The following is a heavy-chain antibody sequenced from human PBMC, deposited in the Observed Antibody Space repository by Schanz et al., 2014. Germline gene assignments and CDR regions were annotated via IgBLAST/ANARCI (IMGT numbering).Heavy chain of an antibody. Sequence: EVQLVQSGGGLVQPGGSLRLSCAASGFTFSSHWMHWVRQDPGKGLVWVARINSVGSNTDYADSVTGRFTISRDNAKMTLYLQVNTLRDEYTAVYYCARKMKLGVYGGKGHDSLDIWGQGTMVTVSS. CDR1: GFTFSSHW. CDR3: ARKMKLGVYGGKGHDSLDI. J-gene: IGHJ3*02. CDR2: INSVGSNT. D-gene: IGHD4-17*01. V-gene: IGHV3-74*01.